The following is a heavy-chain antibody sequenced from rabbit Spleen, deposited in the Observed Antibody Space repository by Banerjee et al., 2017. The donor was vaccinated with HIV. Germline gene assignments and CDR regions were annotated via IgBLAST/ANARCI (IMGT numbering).Heavy chain of an antibody. CDR2: ITTASGRT. J-gene: IGHJ4*01. V-gene: IGHV1S45*01. Sequence: QEQLEESGGDLVKPEGSLTLTCKASGFSLSSGYWICWVRQAPGKGLEWIACITTASGRTYYASWAKGRFTITRNTNLNTVDLRMTSLTAADTATYFCARGNSRANLWGPGTLVTVS. CDR3: ARGNSRANL. CDR1: GFSLSSGYW.